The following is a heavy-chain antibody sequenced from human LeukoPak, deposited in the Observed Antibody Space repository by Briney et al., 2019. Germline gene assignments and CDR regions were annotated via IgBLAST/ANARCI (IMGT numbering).Heavy chain of an antibody. D-gene: IGHD4-17*01. V-gene: IGHV4-30-4*01. J-gene: IGHJ4*02. CDR1: GGSISSGDYY. CDR3: ARRILAALYYGDPGDYFDY. CDR2: TYYSGST. Sequence: SETLSLTCTVSGGSISSGDYYWSWIRQPPGKGLEWIGYTYYSGSTYYNPSLKSRVTISVDTSKNQFSLKLSSVTAADTAVYYCARRILAALYYGDPGDYFDYWGQGTLVTVSS.